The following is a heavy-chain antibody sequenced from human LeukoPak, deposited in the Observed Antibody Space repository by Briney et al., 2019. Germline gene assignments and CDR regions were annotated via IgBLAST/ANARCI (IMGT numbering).Heavy chain of an antibody. CDR3: ARGPHDGTIDY. J-gene: IGHJ4*02. V-gene: IGHV1-8*01. CDR1: GYTFTSSE. CDR2: VDPNSGKT. Sequence: GSVKVSCKASGYTFTSSEINWVRQATGQGLEWMGWVDPNSGKTGYAQKFQGRVTMTKNTSMNTAYMELSSLKSDDTAVYYCARGPHDGTIDYWGQGTLVTVSS. D-gene: IGHD1-1*01.